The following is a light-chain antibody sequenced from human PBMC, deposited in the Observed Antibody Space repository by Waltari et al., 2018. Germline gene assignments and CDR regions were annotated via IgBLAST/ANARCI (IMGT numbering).Light chain of an antibody. CDR3: QQYYSYPGT. Sequence: AIRLTQPPSSLAASTGDRVTITCRASQGVGSYLAWYQQKSGRAPKLLLYASASLEAEVPSRFGGSGSGTDFTLTISCLQSEDFASYFCQQYYSYPGTFGQGTRV. CDR2: ASA. CDR1: QGVGSY. V-gene: IGKV1-8*01. J-gene: IGKJ1*01.